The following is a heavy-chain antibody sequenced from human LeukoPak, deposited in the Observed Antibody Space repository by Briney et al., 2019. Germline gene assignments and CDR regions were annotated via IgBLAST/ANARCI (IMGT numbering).Heavy chain of an antibody. D-gene: IGHD3-9*01. Sequence: GGSLRLSCAASGFTLSSYWISWVRQAPGKGLEWVANINQDGSEKYYVDSVKGRFTISRDNPKNSLYLQMNSLRAEDTAVYYCARDSVGLLTGLDYWGQGTLVTVSS. CDR2: INQDGSEK. CDR3: ARDSVGLLTGLDY. V-gene: IGHV3-7*01. J-gene: IGHJ4*02. CDR1: GFTLSSYW.